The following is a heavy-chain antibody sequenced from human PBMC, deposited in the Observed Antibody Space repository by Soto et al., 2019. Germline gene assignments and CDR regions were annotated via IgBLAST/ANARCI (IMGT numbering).Heavy chain of an antibody. CDR2: IYSIGST. D-gene: IGHD4-17*01. V-gene: IGHV3-66*01. J-gene: IGHJ4*01. CDR3: ARDRDYGGCDY. Sequence: EVQLVESGGDLVQPGGSLRLSCAASGFTVSSNFMSWVRQAPGKGLEWVSVIYSIGSTYYADSVKGRFTISRDTSKNTLYLQMNSLRGEDTDVYYCARDRDYGGCDYWGHGTLVTVSS. CDR1: GFTVSSNF.